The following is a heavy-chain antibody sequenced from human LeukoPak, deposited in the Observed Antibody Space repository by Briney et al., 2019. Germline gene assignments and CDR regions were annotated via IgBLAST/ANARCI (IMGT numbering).Heavy chain of an antibody. J-gene: IGHJ4*02. D-gene: IGHD4-11*01. Sequence: GGSLRLSCAVSRFTFSSYAMSWVRQAPGKGLEWVSAISGSGGSTYYADSVKGRFTISRDNSRTTLYLLMNSLRAEDTAVYYCAKDAAANVDYPYYFDYWGQGALVTVSS. CDR1: RFTFSSYA. CDR2: ISGSGGST. V-gene: IGHV3-23*01. CDR3: AKDAAANVDYPYYFDY.